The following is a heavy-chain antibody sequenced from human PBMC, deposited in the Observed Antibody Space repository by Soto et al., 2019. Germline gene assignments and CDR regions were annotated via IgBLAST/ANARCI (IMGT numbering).Heavy chain of an antibody. D-gene: IGHD3-10*01. CDR3: ARVGYGSGSWVGNGMDV. Sequence: ASVKVSCKASGGTFSSYAISWVRQAPGQGLAWMGGIIPIFGTAHYAQKCQGRVTITADKSTSTAYMELSSLRSEDTAVYYCARVGYGSGSWVGNGMDVWGQGTTVTVSS. CDR2: IIPIFGTA. V-gene: IGHV1-69*06. J-gene: IGHJ6*02. CDR1: GGTFSSYA.